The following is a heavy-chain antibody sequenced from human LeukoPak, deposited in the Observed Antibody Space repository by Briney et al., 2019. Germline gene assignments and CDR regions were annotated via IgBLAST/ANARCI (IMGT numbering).Heavy chain of an antibody. CDR2: IYDSGNT. J-gene: IGHJ4*02. D-gene: IGHD6-13*01. CDR1: GGSISSSAYS. Sequence: SETLSLTCTVSGGSISSSAYSWGWIRQPPGKELDWIGNIYDSGNTYYNPSLKSRVTISVDTSKNQFSLKLNSVTAADTAVYYCARQYGPGYSSTWYFDYWGQGTLVTVSS. V-gene: IGHV4-39*01. CDR3: ARQYGPGYSSTWYFDY.